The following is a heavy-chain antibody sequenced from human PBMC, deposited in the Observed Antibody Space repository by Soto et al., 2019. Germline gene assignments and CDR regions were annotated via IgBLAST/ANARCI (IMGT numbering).Heavy chain of an antibody. CDR3: AKTPYDFWSTGQYYFDH. CDR2: ISGSGGTT. V-gene: IGHV3-23*01. CDR1: GGSISSYY. D-gene: IGHD3-3*01. J-gene: IGHJ4*02. Sequence: ETLSLTCTVSGGSISSYYWTWIRQPPGKGLECVSGISGSGGTTFYADSVKGRFTISRDNSKRTLYLQMNSLRAEDTAVYYCAKTPYDFWSTGQYYFDHWGQGTLVTVSS.